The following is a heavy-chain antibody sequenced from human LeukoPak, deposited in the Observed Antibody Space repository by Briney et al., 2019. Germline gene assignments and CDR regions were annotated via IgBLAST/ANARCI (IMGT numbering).Heavy chain of an antibody. D-gene: IGHD2-21*02. V-gene: IGHV1-2*06. CDR2: INPNSGGT. J-gene: IGHJ4*02. CDR3: ARVGLAYCGGDCTNLFDY. Sequence: ASVKVSCKASGYTFTGYYMHWVRQAPGQGLEWMGRINPNSGGTNHAQKFQGRVTMTRDTSISTAYMELSRLRSDDTAVYYCARVGLAYCGGDCTNLFDYWGQGTLVTVSS. CDR1: GYTFTGYY.